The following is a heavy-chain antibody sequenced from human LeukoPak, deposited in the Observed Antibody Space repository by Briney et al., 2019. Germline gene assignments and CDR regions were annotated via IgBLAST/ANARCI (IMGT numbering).Heavy chain of an antibody. CDR2: ISAYNGNT. V-gene: IGHV1-18*01. J-gene: IGHJ6*02. CDR1: GYTFTSYG. D-gene: IGHD3-3*01. CDR3: SRLTPPFWSGYHNYSYGMDV. Sequence: ASVKVSCKASGYTFTSYGISWVRQAPGQGLEWMGWISAYNGNTNYAQKLQGRVTMTTDTSTSTAYMELRRLRSDDTAVYICSRLTPPFWSGYHNYSYGMDVWGQGPTVTVSS.